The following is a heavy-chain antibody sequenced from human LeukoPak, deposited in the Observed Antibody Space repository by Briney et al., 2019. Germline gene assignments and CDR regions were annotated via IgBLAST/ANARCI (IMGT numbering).Heavy chain of an antibody. CDR2: ISSSSSYT. CDR3: ARSPGGGGYSGYEDFDY. CDR1: GFTFSDYY. D-gene: IGHD5-12*01. J-gene: IGHJ4*02. V-gene: IGHV3-11*06. Sequence: GGSLRLSCAASGFTFSDYYMSWIRQAPGKGLEWVSYISSSSSYTNYADSVKGRFTISRDNAKNSLYLQMNSPRAEDTAVYYCARSPGGGGYSGYEDFDYWGQGTLVTVSS.